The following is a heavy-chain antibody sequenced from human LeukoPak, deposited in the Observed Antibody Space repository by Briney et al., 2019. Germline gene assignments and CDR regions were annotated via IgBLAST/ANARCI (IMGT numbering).Heavy chain of an antibody. D-gene: IGHD3-10*01. CDR2: IIHIFGTA. J-gene: IGHJ6*03. V-gene: IGHV1-69*01. CDR1: GGTFSSYA. Sequence: SVKVSCKASGGTFSSYAISWVRQAPGQGLEWMGGIIHIFGTANYAQKFQGRVTITADESTSTAYMELSSLRSEDTAVYYCARGDGSGSYYNVADYYYMDVWGKGTTVTISS. CDR3: ARGDGSGSYYNVADYYYMDV.